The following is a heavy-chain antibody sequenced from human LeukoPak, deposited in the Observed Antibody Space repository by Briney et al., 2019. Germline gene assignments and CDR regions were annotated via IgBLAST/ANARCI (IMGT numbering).Heavy chain of an antibody. Sequence: GGSLRLSCAASGLTFDNYAMHWVRQAPGKGLERVAAISYDGSNKYYADSVKGRFTISRDSSKYTLYLQMNSLRTEDTAVYYCARGQGYGSLDYWGQGTLVTVSS. J-gene: IGHJ4*02. CDR1: GLTFDNYA. CDR2: ISYDGSNK. CDR3: ARGQGYGSLDY. D-gene: IGHD5-18*01. V-gene: IGHV3-30-3*01.